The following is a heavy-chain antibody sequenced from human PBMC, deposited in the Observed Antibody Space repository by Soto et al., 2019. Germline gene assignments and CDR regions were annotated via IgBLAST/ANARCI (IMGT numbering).Heavy chain of an antibody. CDR2: IYYSGST. V-gene: IGHV4-59*01. D-gene: IGHD2-2*01. J-gene: IGHJ5*02. Sequence: QVQLQESGPGLVKPSETLSLTCTVSGGSISSYYWSWIRQPPGKGLEWIGDIYYSGSTNYNPSLKSRVTISVDTSKNQFSLKLSSVTAADTAVYYCARADIVVVPAAQKKVWFDPWGQGTLVTVSS. CDR1: GGSISSYY. CDR3: ARADIVVVPAAQKKVWFDP.